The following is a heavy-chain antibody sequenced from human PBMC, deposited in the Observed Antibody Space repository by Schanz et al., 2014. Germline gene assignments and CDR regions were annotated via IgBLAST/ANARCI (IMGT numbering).Heavy chain of an antibody. CDR1: GFTVSSNY. Sequence: VHLVESGGGLIQPGGSLRLSCAASGFTVSSNYMSWVRQAPGKGLEWVAVIYSGGSTFYTDSVKGRFTISRDNSKNTLYLQMNSLIAEDTAVYYCAKCIGWYGRCAFDIWGQGTMVTVSS. CDR2: IYSGGST. CDR3: AKCIGWYGRCAFDI. J-gene: IGHJ3*02. D-gene: IGHD6-19*01. V-gene: IGHV3-53*01.